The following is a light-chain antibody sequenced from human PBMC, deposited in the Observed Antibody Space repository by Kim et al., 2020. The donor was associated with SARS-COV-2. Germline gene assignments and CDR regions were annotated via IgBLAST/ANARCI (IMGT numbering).Light chain of an antibody. CDR2: LNSDGSH. Sequence: SVKLTCTVSRGRSSYAIAWHQQQPVKGARYLMKLNSDGSHRKGDGIPDRFSGSSSGAERYRTITSRQSEDEADYYCQTWGTGPWVFGGGTQLTVL. J-gene: IGLJ3*02. CDR3: QTWGTGPWV. V-gene: IGLV4-69*01. CDR1: RGRSSYA.